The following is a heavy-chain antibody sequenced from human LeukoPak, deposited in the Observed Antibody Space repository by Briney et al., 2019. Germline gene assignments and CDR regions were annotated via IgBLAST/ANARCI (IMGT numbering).Heavy chain of an antibody. V-gene: IGHV1-2*02. CDR1: GYRFSDYY. CDR2: VNSNSGGT. J-gene: IGHJ4*02. CDR3: ARGYCSGGSCYHFES. D-gene: IGHD2-15*01. Sequence: ASVKVSCKTSGYRFSDYYMHWVRQAPGQGLEWMGWVNSNSGGTHYAQKFEGRVTMTRDTSISAAYMELSRLKSDDTAVYYCARGYCSGGSCYHFESWGQGTLVTVSS.